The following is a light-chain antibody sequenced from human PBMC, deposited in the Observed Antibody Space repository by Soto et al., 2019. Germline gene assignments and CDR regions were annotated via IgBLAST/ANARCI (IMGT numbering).Light chain of an antibody. V-gene: IGLV2-14*01. Sequence: QSVLTQPASVSGSPGQSITISCPGTSSDVGGYNYVSWYQQHPGKAPKLMIYDVGNRPSGVSNRFSGSKSGNTASLTISGLQAEDEGDYYCSSYTSSNTLVFGGGTKLTVL. CDR2: DVG. J-gene: IGLJ2*01. CDR1: SSDVGGYNY. CDR3: SSYTSSNTLV.